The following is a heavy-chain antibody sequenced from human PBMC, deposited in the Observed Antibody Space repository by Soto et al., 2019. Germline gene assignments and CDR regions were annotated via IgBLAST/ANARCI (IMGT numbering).Heavy chain of an antibody. J-gene: IGHJ5*02. CDR1: GGSISSYY. Sequence: QVQLQESGPGLVKPSETLSLTCTVSGGSISSYYWSWIRQPPGKGLEWIGYIYYSGSTNYNPSLKSRVPISVDTSKNQFSLKLSSVTAADTAVYYCARLGDTAMVRRNWFDPWGQGTLVTVSS. CDR2: IYYSGST. V-gene: IGHV4-59*08. CDR3: ARLGDTAMVRRNWFDP. D-gene: IGHD5-18*01.